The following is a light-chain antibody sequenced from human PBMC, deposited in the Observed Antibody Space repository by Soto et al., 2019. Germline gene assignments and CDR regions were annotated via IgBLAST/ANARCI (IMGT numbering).Light chain of an antibody. V-gene: IGKV3-11*01. CDR2: DAS. J-gene: IGKJ5*01. Sequence: EIVLTQSPATLSLSPGERATLSCRASQSVSNSLAWYQQKPGQAPRLLIYDASNRATGIPARFSGSGSGTEFTLTISSLEPEDFAVYYCQQRSNWPPITFGQGTRLEIK. CDR3: QQRSNWPPIT. CDR1: QSVSNS.